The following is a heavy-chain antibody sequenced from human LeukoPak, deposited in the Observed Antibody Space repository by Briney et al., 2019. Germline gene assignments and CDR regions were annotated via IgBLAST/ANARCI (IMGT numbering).Heavy chain of an antibody. CDR2: ISAYNGNT. Sequence: ASVKVSCKASGYTFTSYGISWVRQAPGQGLEWMGWISAYNGNTNYAQKLQGRVTMTTDTSTSTAYMELRSLRSDDTAVYYCARDRADYYAWGSWTNYYFDYWGQGTLVTVSS. J-gene: IGHJ4*02. V-gene: IGHV1-18*01. D-gene: IGHD3-16*01. CDR3: ARDRADYYAWGSWTNYYFDY. CDR1: GYTFTSYG.